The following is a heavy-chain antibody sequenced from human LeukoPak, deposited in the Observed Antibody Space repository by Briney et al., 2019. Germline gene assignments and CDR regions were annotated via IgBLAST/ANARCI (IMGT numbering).Heavy chain of an antibody. CDR3: ARDIKRSGWCYYYYYGMDV. CDR2: IWYDGSNK. CDR1: GFTFSSYG. V-gene: IGHV3-33*01. J-gene: IGHJ6*02. D-gene: IGHD6-19*01. Sequence: GRSLRLSCAASGFTFSSYGMHWVRQAPGKGLEWVAVIWYDGSNKYYADSVKGRFTISRDNSKNTLYLQMNSLRAEDTAVYYCARDIKRSGWCYYYYYGMDVWGQGTTVTVSS.